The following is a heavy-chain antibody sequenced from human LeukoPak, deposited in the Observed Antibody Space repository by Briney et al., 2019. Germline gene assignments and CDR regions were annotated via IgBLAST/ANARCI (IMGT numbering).Heavy chain of an antibody. Sequence: ASVKVSCKASGYTFTSYDINRVRQATGQGLEWMGWMNPNSGDTGYAQKFQGRVTMTRNTSISTAYMELSSLRSEDTAVYYCARGQILLWFGESYGMDVWGQGTTVTVSS. V-gene: IGHV1-8*01. CDR2: MNPNSGDT. J-gene: IGHJ6*02. CDR1: GYTFTSYD. CDR3: ARGQILLWFGESYGMDV. D-gene: IGHD3-10*01.